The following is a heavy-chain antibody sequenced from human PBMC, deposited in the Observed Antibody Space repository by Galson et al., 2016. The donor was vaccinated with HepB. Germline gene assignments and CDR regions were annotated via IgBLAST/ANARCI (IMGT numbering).Heavy chain of an antibody. CDR2: ICPSGAT. Sequence: SETLSLTCSVSGGSLSSYCWNWIRQPPGKGLEWIGYICPSGATSFNPSLNSRVSMSIDTSNNQFSAKLSSVTPADTALYYCARWGEGVVTTIHAFDIWGQGTAVTVAS. CDR3: ARWGEGVVTTIHAFDI. J-gene: IGHJ3*02. V-gene: IGHV4-4*09. D-gene: IGHD2-21*02. CDR1: GGSLSSYC.